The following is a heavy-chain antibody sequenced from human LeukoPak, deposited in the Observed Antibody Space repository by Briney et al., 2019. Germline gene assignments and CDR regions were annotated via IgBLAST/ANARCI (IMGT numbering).Heavy chain of an antibody. CDR3: ARDQWENWFDP. J-gene: IGHJ5*02. V-gene: IGHV3-30*04. CDR2: ISYDGSNE. Sequence: PGGSLRLSCAASGFTFSSYVMHWVRQAPGKGLEWVAIISYDGSNEYYADSVKGRFTISRDNSKNTLYLQMNSLRAEDTAVYYCARDQWENWFDPWGQGTLVTVSS. CDR1: GFTFSSYV. D-gene: IGHD1-26*01.